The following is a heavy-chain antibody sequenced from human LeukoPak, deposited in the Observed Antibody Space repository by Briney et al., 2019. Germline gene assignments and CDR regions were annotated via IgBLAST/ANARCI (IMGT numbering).Heavy chain of an antibody. D-gene: IGHD4-17*01. CDR2: MWSNGYSR. CDR1: GFTFSYYG. CDR3: AKAFPKVTTGNYFDY. Sequence: GRSLRLSCTASGFTFSYYGMHWVRQAPGKGLEWVAVMWSNGYSRYYADSVKGRFTISRDNSKNTLYLQMNSLRAEDTAVYYCAKAFPKVTTGNYFDYWGQGTLVTVSS. J-gene: IGHJ4*02. V-gene: IGHV3-33*06.